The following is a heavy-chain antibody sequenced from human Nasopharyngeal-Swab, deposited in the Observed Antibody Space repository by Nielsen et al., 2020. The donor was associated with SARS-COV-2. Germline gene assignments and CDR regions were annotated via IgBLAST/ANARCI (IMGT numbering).Heavy chain of an antibody. Sequence: SQTLSLTCAISGDSVSDHRATWNWIRQSPSRGLEWLGRTYCRSMWKNDYLVAVKSRITINPDTSKNQFSLHLNSVTPEDTAVYYCTRAFHGQDGSYLHMDVWGKGTTVTVSS. CDR2: TYCRSMWKN. V-gene: IGHV6-1*01. J-gene: IGHJ6*03. CDR3: TRAFHGQDGSYLHMDV. D-gene: IGHD5-24*01. CDR1: GDSVSDHRAT.